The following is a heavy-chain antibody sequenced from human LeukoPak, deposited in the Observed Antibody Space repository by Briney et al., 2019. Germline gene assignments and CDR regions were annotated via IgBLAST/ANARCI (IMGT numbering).Heavy chain of an antibody. Sequence: GGSLRLSCAASGFTFSNAWMSWVRQAPGKGLEWVGRIKSKTDGGTTDYAAPVKGRFTISRDDSKNTLYLQMNSLKTEDTAVYYCTTDPQWLVQYYFDYWGLGTLVTVSS. CDR2: IKSKTDGGTT. D-gene: IGHD6-19*01. CDR1: GFTFSNAW. V-gene: IGHV3-15*01. CDR3: TTDPQWLVQYYFDY. J-gene: IGHJ4*02.